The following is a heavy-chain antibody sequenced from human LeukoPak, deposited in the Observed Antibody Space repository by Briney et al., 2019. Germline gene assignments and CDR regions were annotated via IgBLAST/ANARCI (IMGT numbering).Heavy chain of an antibody. CDR1: GGSFSGYY. CDR2: INHSGTT. D-gene: IGHD3/OR15-3a*01. J-gene: IGHJ4*02. CDR3: TRGGPQASYDLLTGYQGPLYYFDF. V-gene: IGHV4-34*01. Sequence: SETLSLTCAVYGGSFSGYYWSWIRQPPGKGLEWIGEINHSGTTKYNPSLKSRVTISADTSKNQFSLRLSSVTAADTAVYYCTRGGPQASYDLLTGYQGPLYYFDFRGQGTLVTVSS.